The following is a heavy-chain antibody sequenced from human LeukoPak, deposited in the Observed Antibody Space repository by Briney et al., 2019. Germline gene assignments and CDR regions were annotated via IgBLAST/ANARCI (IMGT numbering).Heavy chain of an antibody. CDR3: TSYYYDISGYYPDY. J-gene: IGHJ4*02. V-gene: IGHV3-49*04. Sequence: PGRSLRLSCRASGFTFGDYAISWVRQAPGRGLEWVGFIRSKAYGGTTDYAASVKGRFTISRDDSKSIAYLQMNSLKNEDTAVYYCTSYYYDISGYYPDYWGQGTLVTVSS. CDR1: GFTFGDYA. D-gene: IGHD3-22*01. CDR2: IRSKAYGGTT.